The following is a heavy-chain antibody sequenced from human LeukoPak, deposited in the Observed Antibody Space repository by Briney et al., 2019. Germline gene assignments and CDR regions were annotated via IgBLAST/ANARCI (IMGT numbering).Heavy chain of an antibody. CDR1: SGSIGSFY. CDR2: INFSGST. Sequence: SETPSLTCTISSGSIGSFYWSWIRQPPGKGLEWIGYINFSGSTKSNSALESRVTISMDTSKNQFSLKLNSVTAADTAVYYCTRGGSADPFEHWGQGTLVTVSS. CDR3: TRGGSADPFEH. D-gene: IGHD1-26*01. J-gene: IGHJ4*02. V-gene: IGHV4-59*08.